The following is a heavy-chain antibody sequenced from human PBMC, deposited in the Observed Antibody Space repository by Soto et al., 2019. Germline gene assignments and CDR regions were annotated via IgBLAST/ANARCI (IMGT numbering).Heavy chain of an antibody. CDR2: IKSKTDGGKT. Sequence: VQLVESGGGLVKPGGSLRLSCAASGFTFRNAWMNWVRQAQGKGLEWVGRIKSKTDGGKTDYAAPVNGRFTISRDDSKNTLYLQMNSLKTECTAVYYCTRRYRGEYLDYWGQGTLVTVSS. CDR3: TRRYRGEYLDY. J-gene: IGHJ4*02. D-gene: IGHD3-16*02. CDR1: GFTFRNAW. V-gene: IGHV3-15*07.